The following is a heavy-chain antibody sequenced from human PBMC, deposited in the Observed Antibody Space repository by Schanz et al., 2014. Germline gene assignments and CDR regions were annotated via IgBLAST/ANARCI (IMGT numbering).Heavy chain of an antibody. CDR3: AKDPSHGDYDYYFDY. D-gene: IGHD3-22*01. CDR2: ISSGSSYA. CDR1: GFTFNSYA. V-gene: IGHV3-23*01. J-gene: IGHJ4*02. Sequence: EVQLLESGGGLVRPGGSLRLSCAASGFTFNSYAMTWIRQAPGKGLEWVSDISSGSSYANYADSVKGRFTISRDNAKNTLYLQMNSLRAEDTAVYYCAKDPSHGDYDYYFDYWGQGTLVTVSS.